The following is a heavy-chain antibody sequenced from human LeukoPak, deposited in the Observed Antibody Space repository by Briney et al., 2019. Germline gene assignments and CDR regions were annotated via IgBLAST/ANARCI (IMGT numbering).Heavy chain of an antibody. J-gene: IGHJ2*01. V-gene: IGHV3-66*01. CDR1: TFTFSTYS. CDR2: IYSGGST. D-gene: IGHD2-15*01. CDR3: AGGQGWHFDL. Sequence: PGGSLRLSCAASTFTFSTYSLNWVRQAPGKGLEWVSVIYSGGSTYYADSVKGRFTISRDNSKNTLYLQMNSLRAEDTAVYYCAGGQGWHFDLWGRGTLITVSS.